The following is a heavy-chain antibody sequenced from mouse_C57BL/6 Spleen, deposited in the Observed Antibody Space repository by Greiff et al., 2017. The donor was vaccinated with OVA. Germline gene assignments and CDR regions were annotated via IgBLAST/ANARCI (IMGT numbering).Heavy chain of an antibody. J-gene: IGHJ2*01. CDR2: IDPEDGET. CDR3: ARGGSSDY. CDR1: GFNIKDYY. V-gene: IGHV14-2*01. Sequence: EVKLQQSGAELVKPGASVKLSCTASGFNIKDYYMHWVKQRTEQGLEWIGRIDPEDGETKYAPKFQAKATITADTSSNTAYLQLSSLTSEDTAVYYCARGGSSDYWGQGTTLTVSS.